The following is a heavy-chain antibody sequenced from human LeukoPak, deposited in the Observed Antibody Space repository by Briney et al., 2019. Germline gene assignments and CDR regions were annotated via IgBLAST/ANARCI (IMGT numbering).Heavy chain of an antibody. CDR1: GYTLTSYY. CDR2: INPSGGST. V-gene: IGHV1-46*01. Sequence: ASVKVSCKASGYTLTSYYMHWVRQAPGQGLEWIGIINPSGGSTSYAQKFQGRVTMTRDTSTSTVYMELSSLRSEDTAVYYCARPNVYSSSSRSAFDIWGQGTMVTVSS. J-gene: IGHJ3*02. D-gene: IGHD6-6*01. CDR3: ARPNVYSSSSRSAFDI.